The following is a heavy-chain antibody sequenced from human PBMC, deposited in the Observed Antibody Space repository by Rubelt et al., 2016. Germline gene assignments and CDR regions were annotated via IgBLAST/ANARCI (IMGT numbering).Heavy chain of an antibody. CDR3: ATSGGNGGDFDY. Sequence: QVQLQESGPGLVKPSETLSLTCTVSGGSMSTYYWSWIRQPPGKGLEWIGYMYYSGSTNYNPSLKSRVTISMDTSKNQCFLKLSSVTAADTAVYYCATSGGNGGDFDYWGQGTLVTVSS. CDR1: GGSMSTYY. V-gene: IGHV4-59*01. J-gene: IGHJ4*02. D-gene: IGHD4-23*01. CDR2: MYYSGST.